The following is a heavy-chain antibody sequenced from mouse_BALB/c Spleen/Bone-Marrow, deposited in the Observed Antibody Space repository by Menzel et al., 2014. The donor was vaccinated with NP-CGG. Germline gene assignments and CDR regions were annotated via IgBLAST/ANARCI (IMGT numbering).Heavy chain of an antibody. CDR2: IRNKANGYTT. J-gene: IGHJ2*01. V-gene: IGHV7-3*02. CDR1: GFTFTDHY. D-gene: IGHD2-1*01. CDR3: ARDYLYYFDY. Sequence: EVKLMESGGGLVQPGGFLRLSCATSGFTFTDHYMSWVRQPPGKALEWLGFIRNKANGYTTEYSASVKGRFTISRDNSQSIVYLQMNAQRAEDSATYYCARDYLYYFDYWGQGTTLTVSS.